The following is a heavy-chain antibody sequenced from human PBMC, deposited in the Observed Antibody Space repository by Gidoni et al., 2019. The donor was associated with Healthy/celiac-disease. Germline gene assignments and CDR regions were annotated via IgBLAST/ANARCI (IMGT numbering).Heavy chain of an antibody. Sequence: EVQLVESGGGLVKPGGSLRLSCAASGFTFSRYSMNWVRQAPGKGLEWVSSISSSSSYIYYADSVKGRFTISRDNAKNSLYLQMNSLRAEDTAVYYCARVAGSWEWEGYFDYWGQGTLVTVSS. CDR3: ARVAGSWEWEGYFDY. D-gene: IGHD6-13*01. CDR1: GFTFSRYS. J-gene: IGHJ4*02. V-gene: IGHV3-21*01. CDR2: ISSSSSYI.